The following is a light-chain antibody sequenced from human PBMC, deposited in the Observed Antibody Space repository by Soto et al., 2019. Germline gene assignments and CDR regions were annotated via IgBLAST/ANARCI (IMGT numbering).Light chain of an antibody. CDR1: QSVSKS. J-gene: IGKJ5*01. CDR2: TTS. CDR3: QQYSNWPT. V-gene: IGKV3-11*02. Sequence: EVVLTQSPATLSLSPGERATLSCRASQSVSKSLAWYQQKPGQAPRLLIYTTSNRATGIPARFSGSGSGREFTLTISSLQSEDSALYYCQQYSNWPTFGQGTRLEIK.